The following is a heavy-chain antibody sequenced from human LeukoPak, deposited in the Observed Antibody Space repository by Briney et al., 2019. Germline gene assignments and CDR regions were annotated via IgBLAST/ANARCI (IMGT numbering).Heavy chain of an antibody. Sequence: PGGSLRLSCAASGFTFSVYGMHWVRQAPGKGLEWVALLSGDETYIDYTDSVKCRFTISRDTSKNTLFLQMNSLRADDTAIYYCAKAAVYSRNWTPFDDWGQGTLVTVSS. CDR2: LSGDETYI. D-gene: IGHD6-13*01. V-gene: IGHV3-30*18. J-gene: IGHJ4*02. CDR3: AKAAVYSRNWTPFDD. CDR1: GFTFSVYG.